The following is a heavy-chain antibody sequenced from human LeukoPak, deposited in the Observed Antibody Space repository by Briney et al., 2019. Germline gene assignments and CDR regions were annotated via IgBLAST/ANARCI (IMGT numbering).Heavy chain of an antibody. CDR3: ARNPWGSCYVDY. Sequence: SETLSLTCAVYGGSLSGYYWSWVRQPPGKGLEWIGEINHSGSTNYNPSLKSRVTISVDTSKNQFSLKLSSVTAADTAVYYCARNPWGSCYVDYWGQGTLVTVSS. D-gene: IGHD3-16*01. CDR2: INHSGST. CDR1: GGSLSGYY. V-gene: IGHV4-34*01. J-gene: IGHJ4*02.